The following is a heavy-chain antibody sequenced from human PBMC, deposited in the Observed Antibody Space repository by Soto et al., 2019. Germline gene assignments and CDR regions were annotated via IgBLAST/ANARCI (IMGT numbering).Heavy chain of an antibody. CDR1: GASIRTGGYY. CDR3: AHDSSGYYYDD. Sequence: TLSLTCTVSGASIRTGGYYWSWIRQRPGKGLEWIAYIFYTGSAYYNPSLESRVTISVDKSKNQFSLKLSSVTAADTAVYYCAHDSSGYYYDDWGQGNLVTVSS. CDR2: IFYTGSA. J-gene: IGHJ4*02. D-gene: IGHD3-22*01. V-gene: IGHV4-31*09.